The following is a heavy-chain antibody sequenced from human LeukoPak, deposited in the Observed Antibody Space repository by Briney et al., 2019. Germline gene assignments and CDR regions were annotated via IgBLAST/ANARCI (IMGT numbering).Heavy chain of an antibody. CDR2: ISSSSSTI. CDR3: ARVYGDSDRYYYYMDV. Sequence: GGSLRLSCAASGFTFSSYSMNWVRQAPGKGLEWVSYISSSSSTIYYADSVKGRFTISRDNAKNSLYLQMNSLRDEDTAVYYCARVYGDSDRYYYYMDVWGKGTTVTVSS. J-gene: IGHJ6*03. CDR1: GFTFSSYS. D-gene: IGHD4-17*01. V-gene: IGHV3-48*02.